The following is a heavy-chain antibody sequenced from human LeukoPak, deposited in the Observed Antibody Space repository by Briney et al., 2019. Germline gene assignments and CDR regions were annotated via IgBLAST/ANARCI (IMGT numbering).Heavy chain of an antibody. CDR3: ARESYDSSGWDYYYGMDV. J-gene: IGHJ6*02. CDR2: IYYSGST. CDR1: GGSISSSSYY. Sequence: SETLSLTCTVSGGSISSSSYYWSWIRQPPGKGLEWIGYIYYSGSTNYNPSLKSRVTISVDTSKNQFSLKLSSVTAADTAVYYCARESYDSSGWDYYYGMDVWGQGTTVTVSS. V-gene: IGHV4-61*01. D-gene: IGHD3-22*01.